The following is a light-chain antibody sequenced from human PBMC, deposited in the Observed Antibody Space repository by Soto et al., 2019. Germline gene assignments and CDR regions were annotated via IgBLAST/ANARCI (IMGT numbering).Light chain of an antibody. Sequence: AIRMTQSPSSFSASTGDRVTITCRASQGISNYLAWYQQKPGKAPKVLIYAASTLQSGVPSRFSGSGSGTDFTLTISGLQSEDFANYYRQQYYSYPPTFGGGTKVEIK. CDR3: QQYYSYPPT. V-gene: IGKV1-8*01. J-gene: IGKJ4*01. CDR1: QGISNY. CDR2: AAS.